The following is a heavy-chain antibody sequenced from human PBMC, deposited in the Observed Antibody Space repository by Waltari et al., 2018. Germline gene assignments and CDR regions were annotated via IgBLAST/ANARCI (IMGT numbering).Heavy chain of an antibody. CDR1: GYIVTELS. D-gene: IGHD3-9*01. J-gene: IGHJ4*02. CDR2: FDPEEGET. CDR3: VTGRAYNRLTGDRYYFDE. Sequence: QVQLVQSGAEVRKPGASVKVSCKASGYIVTELSMHWVRQAPGKGLEWRGGFDPEEGETIYAQKFRGRVTRTEDTRTQTWYLELSSLRSDDTGVYYCVTGRAYNRLTGDRYYFDEWGQGALVTVSS. V-gene: IGHV1-24*01.